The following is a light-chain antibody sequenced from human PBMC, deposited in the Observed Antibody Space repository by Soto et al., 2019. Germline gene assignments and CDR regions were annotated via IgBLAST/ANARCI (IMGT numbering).Light chain of an antibody. Sequence: QSVLTQPPSVSGAPGKRVTISCTGSSANIGAGYDVHWYQQLPGTAPKLLISGNSNRPSGVADRFSGFKSGTSGSLANPGLQAEDEADWYSHSYDCRLRGVVLGGGTNLTVL. V-gene: IGLV1-40*01. CDR3: HSYDCRLRGVV. CDR2: GNS. CDR1: SANIGAGYD. J-gene: IGLJ2*01.